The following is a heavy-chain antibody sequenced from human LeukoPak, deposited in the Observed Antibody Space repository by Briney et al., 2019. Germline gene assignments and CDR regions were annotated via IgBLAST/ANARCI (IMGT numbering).Heavy chain of an antibody. D-gene: IGHD6-13*01. V-gene: IGHV3-23*01. Sequence: GRSLRLSCAASGFTVSSYGMTWVRQAPGKGLEWVSAFSATDGSAQYAESVKGRFTISRDNSKNSLYLQMNSLRDEDTAVYYCAKARIAAAGTGAFDVWGQGTMVTVSS. CDR2: FSATDGSA. J-gene: IGHJ3*01. CDR3: AKARIAAAGTGAFDV. CDR1: GFTVSSYG.